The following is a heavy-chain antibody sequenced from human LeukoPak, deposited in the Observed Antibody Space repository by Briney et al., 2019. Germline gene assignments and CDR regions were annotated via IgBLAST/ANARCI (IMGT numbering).Heavy chain of an antibody. V-gene: IGHV3-30-3*01. D-gene: IGHD6-19*01. CDR2: ISYDGGNK. CDR3: ARDRNSITVAGSDY. CDR1: GFTFSSYA. Sequence: GGSLRLSCAASGFTFSSYAMHWVRQAPGKGLEWLAVISYDGGNKYYADYVKGRFTISRDNSRNTLDLQMNSLRAEDTAVYYCARDRNSITVAGSDYWGQGTLVTVSS. J-gene: IGHJ4*02.